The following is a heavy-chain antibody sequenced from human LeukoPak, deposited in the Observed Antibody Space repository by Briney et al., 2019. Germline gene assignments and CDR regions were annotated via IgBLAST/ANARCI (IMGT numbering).Heavy chain of an antibody. J-gene: IGHJ3*02. Sequence: PGGSLRLSCAASTFTLSSYTMNWVRQAPGKGLEWVSSISSSSTYINCADSVRGRFTISRDNAKNSMALQMNSLRAEDTAVYYCARVRFAGPQAFDIWGQGTMVTVAS. CDR3: ARVRFAGPQAFDI. CDR2: ISSSSTYI. D-gene: IGHD4/OR15-4a*01. V-gene: IGHV3-21*01. CDR1: TFTLSSYT.